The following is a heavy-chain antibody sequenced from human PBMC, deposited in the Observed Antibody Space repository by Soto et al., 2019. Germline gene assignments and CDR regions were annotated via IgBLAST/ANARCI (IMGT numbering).Heavy chain of an antibody. J-gene: IGHJ4*02. CDR2: IYYSGST. V-gene: IGHV4-59*01. CDR3: ARWRGGYSGYNYYFDY. Sequence: QVQLQESGPGLVKPSETLSLTCTVSGGSISSYYWSWIRQPPGKGLEWIGYIYYSGSTNYNPSLKSRVTISVDTSKNQFSLQLSSVTAADTAVYYCARWRGGYSGYNYYFDYWGQGTLVTVSS. CDR1: GGSISSYY. D-gene: IGHD5-12*01.